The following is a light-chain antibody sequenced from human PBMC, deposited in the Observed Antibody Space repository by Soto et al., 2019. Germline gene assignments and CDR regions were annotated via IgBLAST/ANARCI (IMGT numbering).Light chain of an antibody. V-gene: IGLV1-40*01. J-gene: IGLJ1*01. CDR1: SSNIGAGYD. CDR2: GNF. CDR3: QSYDSSLSGSV. Sequence: QSALTQPPSVSGAPGQRVTISCTGSSSNIGAGYDVHWYQQLPGTAPKLLIYGNFDRPSGVSDRFSGSKSGTSASLAITGLQAEDEADYYCQSYDSSLSGSVFXTGTKVTVL.